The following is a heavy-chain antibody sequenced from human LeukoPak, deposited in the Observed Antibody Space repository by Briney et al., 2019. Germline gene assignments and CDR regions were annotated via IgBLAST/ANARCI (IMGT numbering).Heavy chain of an antibody. CDR3: ASSNTMIVVLIPGHAFEI. D-gene: IGHD3-22*01. J-gene: IGHJ3*02. Sequence: PSETLSLTCTVSGGSISSSSYYWGWVRQPPGEGLEWIGSIYYNGSTFYNPSLKTRVTISVDTSKNQFSLKLISVTAADTAFYYCASSNTMIVVLIPGHAFEIWGQGTMVTVSS. CDR1: GGSISSSSYY. CDR2: IYYNGST. V-gene: IGHV4-39*07.